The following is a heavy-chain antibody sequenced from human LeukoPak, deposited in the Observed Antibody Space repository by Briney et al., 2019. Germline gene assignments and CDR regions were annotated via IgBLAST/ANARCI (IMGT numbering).Heavy chain of an antibody. D-gene: IGHD1-26*01. CDR3: AKKEGGFDH. V-gene: IGHV3-23*01. J-gene: IGHJ4*02. CDR2: ISGDAEST. Sequence: SGGSLRLSCAAFGFTFSNYAMSWVRQAPGRGLEWVSAISGDAESTYYADSVKGRFTISRDNSKNTLYLQVNSLRADDTAVYYCAKKEGGFDHWGQGALVTVSS. CDR1: GFTFSNYA.